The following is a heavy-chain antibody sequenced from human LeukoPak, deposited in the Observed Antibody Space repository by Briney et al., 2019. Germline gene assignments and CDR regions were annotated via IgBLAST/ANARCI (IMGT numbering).Heavy chain of an antibody. V-gene: IGHV3-23*01. J-gene: IGHJ4*02. CDR1: GFTFSSYA. CDR3: VPKGNEGY. D-gene: IGHD1-1*01. CDR2: ISGSGGST. Sequence: GGSLRLSCAASGFTFSSYAMSWVRQAPGKGLEWVSAISGSGGSTYYADSVKGRFIISRDNSKNTLYLQMSSLRVEDTAVYYCVPKGNEGYWGQGTLVTVSS.